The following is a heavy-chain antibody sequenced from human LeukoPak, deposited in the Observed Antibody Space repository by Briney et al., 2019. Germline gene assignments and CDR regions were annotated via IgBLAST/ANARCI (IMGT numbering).Heavy chain of an antibody. CDR3: ARDPPSDPYVSFDY. V-gene: IGHV1-2*02. J-gene: IGHJ4*02. CDR2: IHSNSGGT. D-gene: IGHD2-21*01. CDR1: GYTFTEHY. Sequence: ASVKVSCKASGYTFTEHYMHWVRQAPGQGLEWMGEIHSNSGGTRYAQRFQGRVTMTRDTSISTVYMELSSLTSDDSAVYYCARDPPSDPYVSFDYWGQGSLVTVSS.